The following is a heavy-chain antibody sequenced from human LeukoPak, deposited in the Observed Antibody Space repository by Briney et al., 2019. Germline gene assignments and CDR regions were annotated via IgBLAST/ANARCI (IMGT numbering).Heavy chain of an antibody. J-gene: IGHJ6*02. D-gene: IGHD2-15*01. Sequence: GGSLRLSCAVSGFTFSSYEMNWVRQAPGKGLEWVSYISGRGTTIYYVDSVKGRFTISRDNAKNSLYLQMNSLRAEDTALYYCARVRSGLHMDVWGQGTTVTISS. V-gene: IGHV3-48*03. CDR1: GFTFSSYE. CDR3: ARVRSGLHMDV. CDR2: ISGRGTTI.